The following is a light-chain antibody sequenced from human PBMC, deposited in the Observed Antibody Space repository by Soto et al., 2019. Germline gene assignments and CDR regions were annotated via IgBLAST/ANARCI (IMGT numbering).Light chain of an antibody. Sequence: DIQMTQSPAILSASVGDRVTMTCRSSQSIDKWLAWYQQKPGKAPKVLIWDATVLHRGVPSRFSGSRSGTEVTLTSSSLQPDDFATYYCQQDNGHSMWTFGQGTKVDIK. CDR3: QQDNGHSMWT. CDR2: DAT. J-gene: IGKJ1*01. CDR1: QSIDKW. V-gene: IGKV1-5*01.